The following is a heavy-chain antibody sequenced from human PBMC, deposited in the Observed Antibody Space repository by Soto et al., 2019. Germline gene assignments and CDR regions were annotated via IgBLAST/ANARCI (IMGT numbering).Heavy chain of an antibody. V-gene: IGHV1-69*13. D-gene: IGHD3-10*01. CDR3: ARGQVTMVRGYYYYYGMDV. CDR2: IIPIFGTA. CDR1: GGTFSSYA. J-gene: IGHJ6*02. Sequence: GASVKVSCKASGGTFSSYAISWVRQAPGQGLEWMGGIIPIFGTANYAQKFQGRVTITADESTSTAYMELSSLRSEDTAVYYCARGQVTMVRGYYYYYGMDVWGQGTTVTVSS.